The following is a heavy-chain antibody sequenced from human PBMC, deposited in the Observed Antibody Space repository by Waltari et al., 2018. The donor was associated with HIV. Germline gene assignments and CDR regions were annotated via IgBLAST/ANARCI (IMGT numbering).Heavy chain of an antibody. CDR3: AKDRTRYCNEATCPFSLDY. CDR2: ITWDGGST. CDR1: GFNFDHYA. V-gene: IGHV3-43D*04. Sequence: EVQLVESGGVVVQPGGSRRLSGAASGFNFDHYARNWVRQAPGKVLEWVSLITWDGGSTYYADAMKGRFTISRDNSKHSLYLQMNRLRVEDSALYFCAKDRTRYCNEATCPFSLDYWGQGTLVTVSS. D-gene: IGHD2-15*01. J-gene: IGHJ4*02.